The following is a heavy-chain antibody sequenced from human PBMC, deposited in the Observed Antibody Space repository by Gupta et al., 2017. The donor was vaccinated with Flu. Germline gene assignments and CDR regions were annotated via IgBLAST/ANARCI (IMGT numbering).Heavy chain of an antibody. V-gene: IGHV3-7*01. Sequence: HIPGKGLEWVATLKQDGSDQDYEDSVKGRFTISRDSAKNSLYLQMNGLRVEDTAVYYCARGSHDSKYRCFETWGQGTRVTVSS. CDR2: LKQDGSDQ. CDR3: ARGSHDSKYRCFET. J-gene: IGHJ5*02. D-gene: IGHD4-4*01.